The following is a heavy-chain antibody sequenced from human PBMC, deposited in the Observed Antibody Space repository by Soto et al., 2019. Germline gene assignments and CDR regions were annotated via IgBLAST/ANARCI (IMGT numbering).Heavy chain of an antibody. CDR1: GFTFNNYA. Sequence: GESLKISCAASGFTFNNYAMSWVRLAPGKGLEWVSGISGSDGNTYHADSVKGRFTISRDISKNTLYLQMNSLRADDTAVYYCAKGYTTTRYYFDYWGLGTLVTVSS. CDR3: AKGYTTTRYYFDY. V-gene: IGHV3-23*01. J-gene: IGHJ4*02. D-gene: IGHD1-20*01. CDR2: ISGSDGNT.